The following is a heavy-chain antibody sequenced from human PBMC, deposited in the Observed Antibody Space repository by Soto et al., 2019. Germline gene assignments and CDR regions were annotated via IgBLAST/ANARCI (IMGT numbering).Heavy chain of an antibody. Sequence: QVRLLQSGAEVKKSGASVKVSCKASGYTFNAYYIHWMRQAPGQGLGWMGWINPDTGGTDYAQKLQGWVTMTRDTVITTAYMELASLKIDDTAVYYCARAIARDGSSWYRGGYDSWGQGTLVTVS. V-gene: IGHV1-2*04. D-gene: IGHD6-13*01. CDR3: ARAIARDGSSWYRGGYDS. CDR1: GYTFNAYY. CDR2: INPDTGGT. J-gene: IGHJ4*02.